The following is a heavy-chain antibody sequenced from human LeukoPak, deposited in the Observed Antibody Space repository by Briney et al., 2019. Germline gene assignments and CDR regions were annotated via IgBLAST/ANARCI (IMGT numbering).Heavy chain of an antibody. Sequence: PSETLSLTCTVSDDSISDYYRGWIRQPPGKGLEWIGYFHNSGTSTYNPSLKSRVTISVDTSKNQFSLNLKSVTAADTAVYYCASLKDFADYFDFWGQGTPVTVSS. V-gene: IGHV4-59*08. D-gene: IGHD3-3*01. J-gene: IGHJ4*02. CDR3: ASLKDFADYFDF. CDR1: DDSISDYY. CDR2: FHNSGTS.